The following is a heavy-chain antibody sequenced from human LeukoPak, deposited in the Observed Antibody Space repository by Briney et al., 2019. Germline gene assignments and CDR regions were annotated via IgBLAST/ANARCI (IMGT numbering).Heavy chain of an antibody. J-gene: IGHJ4*02. Sequence: GASVKVSCKASGYTFTGYYMHWVRQAPGQGLEWMGWINPNSGGTNYAQKFQGRVTMTRDTSISTAYMELSRLRSDDTAMYYCASPNTNSGYSYGYLYWGQGTLVTVSS. D-gene: IGHD5-18*01. CDR3: ASPNTNSGYSYGYLY. CDR1: GYTFTGYY. V-gene: IGHV1-2*02. CDR2: INPNSGGT.